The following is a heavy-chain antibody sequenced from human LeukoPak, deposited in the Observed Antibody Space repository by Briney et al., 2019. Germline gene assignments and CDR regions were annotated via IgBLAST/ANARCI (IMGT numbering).Heavy chain of an antibody. CDR1: GGSISSYY. Sequence: SETLSLTCTVSGGSISSYYWSWIRQPPGKGLEWVGYIYYSGSTNYNPSHKSRVTISVDTSKNQFSLKLSSVTAADTAVYYCARGVTYYDILTGYYRDEDWFDPWGQGTLVTVSS. J-gene: IGHJ5*02. CDR3: ARGVTYYDILTGYYRDEDWFDP. V-gene: IGHV4-59*01. D-gene: IGHD3-9*01. CDR2: IYYSGST.